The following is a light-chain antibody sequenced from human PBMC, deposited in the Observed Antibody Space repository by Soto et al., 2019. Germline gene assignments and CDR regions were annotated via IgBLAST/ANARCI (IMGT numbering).Light chain of an antibody. V-gene: IGKV1-5*01. J-gene: IGKJ1*01. CDR1: QSINSW. Sequence: DIQMTQSPSTLSASVGDRVTVTCRASQSINSWLAWYQQKPGKAPKLLIYDASSLQSGVPSRFTGSGFGTEFTLTISSLQPDDFATYYCQQYHRYSRTFGQGPKVEIK. CDR3: QQYHRYSRT. CDR2: DAS.